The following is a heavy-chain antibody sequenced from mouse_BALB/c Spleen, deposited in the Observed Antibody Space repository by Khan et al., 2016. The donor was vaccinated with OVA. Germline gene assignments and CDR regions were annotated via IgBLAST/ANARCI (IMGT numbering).Heavy chain of an antibody. CDR3: VRDGAYHRNDGWFAY. CDR2: INPSNGDT. V-gene: IGHV1-4*01. Sequence: QVQLKQSGAELARPGASVKMSCKASGYTFTSYTIHWIKKRPGQGLEWIGYINPSNGDTNYTQKFKDKATLTTDKSSTTAYLQLSSLTSDDSAVYNCVRDGAYHRNDGWFAYWGQGTLLTVAA. J-gene: IGHJ3*01. CDR1: GYTFTSYT. D-gene: IGHD2-14*01.